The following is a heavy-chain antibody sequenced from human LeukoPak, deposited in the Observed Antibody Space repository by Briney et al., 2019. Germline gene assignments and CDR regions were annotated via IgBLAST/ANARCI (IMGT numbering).Heavy chain of an antibody. D-gene: IGHD4-23*01. J-gene: IGHJ4*02. V-gene: IGHV1-18*01. CDR2: ISAYNGNT. CDR1: GYTFSNYG. Sequence: ASVKVSCKASGYTFSNYGFSWLRQATGKGLEWIGWISAYNGNTNYAQNLQDRLTMTIDRSTCRAYMELRSLTSDDTAVYYCARVTHWRGRVVTLPFDYLGQGTLVTGSS. CDR3: ARVTHWRGRVVTLPFDY.